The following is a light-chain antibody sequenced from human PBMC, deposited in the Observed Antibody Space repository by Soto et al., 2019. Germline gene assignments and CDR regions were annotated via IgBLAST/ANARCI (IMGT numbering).Light chain of an antibody. V-gene: IGLV1-40*01. CDR3: QSHDSSLIAYV. J-gene: IGLJ1*01. Sequence: QSVLTQPPSVSGAPGQRVTISCTGSSSNFGAGYDVHRYQHTPGTAPKLLIYGNNNRPSGVPDRFSGSKSGTSASLAITGLQAEDEADYYCQSHDSSLIAYVFGTGTKVTVL. CDR1: SSNFGAGYD. CDR2: GNN.